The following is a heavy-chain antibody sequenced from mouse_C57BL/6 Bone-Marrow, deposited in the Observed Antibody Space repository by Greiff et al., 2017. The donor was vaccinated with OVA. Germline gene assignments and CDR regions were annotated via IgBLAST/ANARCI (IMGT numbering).Heavy chain of an antibody. D-gene: IGHD2-4*01. Sequence: QVQLQQSGPGLVQPSQSLSITCTVSGFSLTSYGVHWVRQSPGKGLEWLGVIWSGGSTDYNAAFISRLSISKDNSKSQVFFKMNSLQADDTAIYYCARNHDYDGYYFDYWGQGTTLTVSS. J-gene: IGHJ2*01. CDR1: GFSLTSYG. CDR2: IWSGGST. CDR3: ARNHDYDGYYFDY. V-gene: IGHV2-2*01.